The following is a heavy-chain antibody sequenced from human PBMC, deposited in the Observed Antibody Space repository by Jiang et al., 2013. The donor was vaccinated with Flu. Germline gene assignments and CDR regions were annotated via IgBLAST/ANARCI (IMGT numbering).Heavy chain of an antibody. Sequence: PGLVRPSETLSLTCIVSGDSISRDDYNWGWIRQPPGKGLEWIGSVYETGTTGHNPSLKSRVTISVDTSKNQFSLTLSSVTAADTAVYYCVRHDVGVATIRLDYWGQGLLVSVSS. CDR3: VRHDVGVATIRLDY. CDR1: GDSISRDDYN. CDR2: VYETGTT. V-gene: IGHV4-39*01. J-gene: IGHJ4*02. D-gene: IGHD5-12*01.